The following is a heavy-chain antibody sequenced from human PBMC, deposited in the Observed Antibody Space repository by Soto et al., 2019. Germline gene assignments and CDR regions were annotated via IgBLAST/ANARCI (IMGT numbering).Heavy chain of an antibody. Sequence: ASVKVSCKASGYTFTSYGISWVRQAPGQGLEWMGWISAYNGNTNYAQKLQGRVTMTTDTSTSTAYMELRSLRSDDTAVYYCASRSYYYDSSGPSYYFDYWGQGTLVTVPQ. CDR2: ISAYNGNT. D-gene: IGHD3-22*01. CDR1: GYTFTSYG. V-gene: IGHV1-18*01. J-gene: IGHJ4*02. CDR3: ASRSYYYDSSGPSYYFDY.